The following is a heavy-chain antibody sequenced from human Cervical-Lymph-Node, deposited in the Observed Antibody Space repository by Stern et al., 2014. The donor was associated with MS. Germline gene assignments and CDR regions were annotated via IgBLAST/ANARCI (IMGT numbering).Heavy chain of an antibody. CDR2: ISYDGNHK. Sequence: VQLLESGGAFVQPGRSLRLSCAASGFTFSSYGMHCVRQAPGKGLEWVTVISYDGNHKYYAASVKGRFTISRDNSKNTLHLQMNSVTPDDTAIYYCARDYEDTSMLFDHWGQGTLVTVSS. CDR1: GFTFSSYG. J-gene: IGHJ4*02. V-gene: IGHV3-30*03. D-gene: IGHD2-8*01. CDR3: ARDYEDTSMLFDH.